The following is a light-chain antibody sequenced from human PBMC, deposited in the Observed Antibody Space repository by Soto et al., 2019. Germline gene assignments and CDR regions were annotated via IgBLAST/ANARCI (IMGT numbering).Light chain of an antibody. V-gene: IGKV3-20*01. Sequence: VMTQSPATLSVSPGERVTLSCRASQTVTTNLAWYQQKRGQAPRLLIHDASSRATGIPDRFSGSGSGTDFTLTISRLEPEDFAVYYCQQYGSSPRTFGQGTKVDI. J-gene: IGKJ1*01. CDR2: DAS. CDR1: QTVTTN. CDR3: QQYGSSPRT.